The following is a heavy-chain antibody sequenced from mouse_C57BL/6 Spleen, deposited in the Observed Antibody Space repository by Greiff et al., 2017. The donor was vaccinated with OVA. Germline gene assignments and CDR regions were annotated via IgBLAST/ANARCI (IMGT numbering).Heavy chain of an antibody. J-gene: IGHJ2*01. Sequence: QVQLQQPGAELVKPGASVKLSCKASGYTFTSYWMHWVKQRPGQGLEWIGMIHPNSGSTNYNEKFKSKATLTVDKSSSTAYMQLSSLTSEDSAVYYCARAGTGVYFDYWGQGTTLTVSS. CDR3: ARAGTGVYFDY. CDR2: IHPNSGST. D-gene: IGHD4-1*01. CDR1: GYTFTSYW. V-gene: IGHV1-64*01.